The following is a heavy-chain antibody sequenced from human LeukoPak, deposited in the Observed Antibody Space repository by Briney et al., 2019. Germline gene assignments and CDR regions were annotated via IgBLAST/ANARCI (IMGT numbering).Heavy chain of an antibody. CDR3: ARDVAAAFDY. J-gene: IGHJ4*02. CDR2: IWHDGSNK. D-gene: IGHD6-13*01. CDR1: GFTFSNYG. Sequence: GGSLRLSCAASGFTFSNYGMHWVRQAPGKGLEWVAVIWHDGSNKYYADSVKGRFTISRDNSKNTLFLKMNSLRAEDTAVYFCARDVAAAFDYWGQGTLVTVSS. V-gene: IGHV3-33*01.